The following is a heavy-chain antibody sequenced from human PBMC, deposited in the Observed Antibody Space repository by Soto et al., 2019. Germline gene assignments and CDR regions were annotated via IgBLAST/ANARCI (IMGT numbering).Heavy chain of an antibody. CDR3: ARALSGYVWGVHDY. D-gene: IGHD5-12*01. CDR2: IYYSGST. J-gene: IGHJ4*02. V-gene: IGHV4-59*12. CDR1: GGSISNYY. Sequence: PSETLSLTCTVSGGSISNYYWSWIRQPPGKGLEWIGYIYYSGSTNYNPSLKSRVTISVDTSKNSLYLQMNSLRAEDTAVYYCARALSGYVWGVHDYWGQGTLVTVSS.